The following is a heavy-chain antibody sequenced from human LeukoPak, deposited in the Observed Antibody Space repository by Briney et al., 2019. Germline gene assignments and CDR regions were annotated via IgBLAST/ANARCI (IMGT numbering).Heavy chain of an antibody. CDR3: AKDWSSSWLAAIGYYYYGMDV. Sequence: GGSLRLSCAASGLTFSSHWMHWVRQAPGKGLVWVSRITNDGNSTTYADSVKGRFTISRDNSKNTLYLQMNSLRAEDTAVYYCAKDWSSSWLAAIGYYYYGMDVWGQGTTVTVSS. J-gene: IGHJ6*02. D-gene: IGHD6-13*01. V-gene: IGHV3-74*01. CDR1: GLTFSSHW. CDR2: ITNDGNST.